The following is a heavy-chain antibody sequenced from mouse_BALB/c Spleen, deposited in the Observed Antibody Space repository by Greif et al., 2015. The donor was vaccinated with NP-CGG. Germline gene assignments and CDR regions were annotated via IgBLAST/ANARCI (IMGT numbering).Heavy chain of an antibody. CDR3: ARLFDY. CDR1: GFTFSSFG. V-gene: IGHV5-17*02. J-gene: IGHJ2*01. Sequence: EVQGVESGGGLVQPGGSRKLSCAASGFTFSSFGMHWVRQAPEKGLEWVAYISSGSSTIYYADAVKGRFTISRDNPKNTLFLQMTSLRSEDTAMYYCARLFDYWGQGTTLTVSP. CDR2: ISSGSSTI.